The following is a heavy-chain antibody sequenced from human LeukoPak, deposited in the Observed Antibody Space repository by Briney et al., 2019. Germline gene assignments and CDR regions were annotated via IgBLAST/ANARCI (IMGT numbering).Heavy chain of an antibody. V-gene: IGHV4-34*01. CDR1: GGSFSDYY. Sequence: PSETLSLTCVVYGGSFSDYYWTWVRQPPGQGLEWMGEINHSGATKYNPSLKSRVTISINTSNNQFPLKLNSVTAADTAVYYCARGEGTLAGRRWPYSFYYYVDVWGKGTTVTVSS. D-gene: IGHD6-19*01. CDR3: ARGEGTLAGRRWPYSFYYYVDV. CDR2: INHSGAT. J-gene: IGHJ6*03.